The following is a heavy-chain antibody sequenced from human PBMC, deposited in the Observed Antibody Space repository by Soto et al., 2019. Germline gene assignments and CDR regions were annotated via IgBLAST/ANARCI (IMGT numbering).Heavy chain of an antibody. CDR1: GDTDTNYV. CDR3: EAEMTFGKLSVV. V-gene: IGHV1-69*01. Sequence: QVQLVQSGAEVKKPGSSVKVSCKASGDTDTNYVISWVRQAPGQGLEGMGGIFPKFGTTYSATKLQDRLTITADESTSTVYMQLSSLRLDDTAVYYCEAEMTFGKLSVVWGQGTTVTVSS. D-gene: IGHD3-16*02. J-gene: IGHJ6*02. CDR2: IFPKFGTT.